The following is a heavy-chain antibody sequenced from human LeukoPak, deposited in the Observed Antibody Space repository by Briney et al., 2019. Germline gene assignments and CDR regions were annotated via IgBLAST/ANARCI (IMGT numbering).Heavy chain of an antibody. Sequence: SETLSLTCTVSGGSISSSSYYGGWIRQPPGKGLEWIGSIYYSGSTYYNPSLKSRVTISVDTSKNQFSLKLSSVTAADTAVYYCARLLRFRGHFFDYWGQGTLVTVSS. J-gene: IGHJ4*02. D-gene: IGHD3-10*01. CDR2: IYYSGST. CDR3: ARLLRFRGHFFDY. V-gene: IGHV4-39*01. CDR1: GGSISSSSYY.